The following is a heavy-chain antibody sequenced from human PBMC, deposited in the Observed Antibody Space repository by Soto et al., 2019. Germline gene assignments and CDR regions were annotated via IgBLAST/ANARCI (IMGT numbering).Heavy chain of an antibody. J-gene: IGHJ4*02. V-gene: IGHV3-30*03. Sequence: HPGGSLRLSCAASGFAFNTYGMHWVRQAPGKGLEWVAVISRDGGTKYYADSVKGRFTISRDNSRNTLFLEMNSLRGDDMAVYYCTGEVASGYWGQGTLVTVSS. CDR2: ISRDGGTK. CDR1: GFAFNTYG. D-gene: IGHD2-8*02. CDR3: TGEVASGY.